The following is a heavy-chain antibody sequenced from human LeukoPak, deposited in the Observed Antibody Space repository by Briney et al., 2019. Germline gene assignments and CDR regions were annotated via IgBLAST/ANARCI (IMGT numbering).Heavy chain of an antibody. CDR2: INHSGST. Sequence: SETLSLTCAVYGGSFSGYYWSWIRQPPGKGLEWIGEINHSGSTNYNPSLKSRVTISVDTSKNQFSLKLSSVTAAGTAVYYCARRKPYSSSWGGFDYWGQGTLVTVSS. D-gene: IGHD6-13*01. CDR1: GGSFSGYY. V-gene: IGHV4-34*01. J-gene: IGHJ4*02. CDR3: ARRKPYSSSWGGFDY.